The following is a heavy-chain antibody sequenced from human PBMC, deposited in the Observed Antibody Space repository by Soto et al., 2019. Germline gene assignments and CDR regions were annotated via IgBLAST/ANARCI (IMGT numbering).Heavy chain of an antibody. V-gene: IGHV3-23*01. CDR2: IIGSGGST. CDR1: GFTFSSYA. J-gene: IGHJ5*02. Sequence: LSCAASGFTFSSYAMSWVRQAPGKGLEWFSAIIGSGGSTYYADSVKGRFTPSRDNSKNTLYLQMNSLRAEDTAVYYCARRRDRHLGWFDPWGQGTLATVFS. CDR3: ARRRDRHLGWFDP.